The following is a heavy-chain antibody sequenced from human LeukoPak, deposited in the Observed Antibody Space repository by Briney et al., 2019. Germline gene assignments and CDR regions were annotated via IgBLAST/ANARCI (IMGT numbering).Heavy chain of an antibody. V-gene: IGHV4-59*01. CDR3: ARSTIAAPFDY. CDR2: IYYSGST. CDR1: GGSISSYY. Sequence: SETLSLTCTVSGGSISSYYWSWIRQPPGKGLEWIGYIYYSGSTNYSPSLKSRVTISVDTSKNQFSLKLSSVTAADTAVYYCARSTIAAPFDYWGQGTLVTVSS. D-gene: IGHD6-13*01. J-gene: IGHJ4*02.